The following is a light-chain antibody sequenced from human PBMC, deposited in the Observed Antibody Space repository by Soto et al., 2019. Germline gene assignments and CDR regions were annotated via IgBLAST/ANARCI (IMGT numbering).Light chain of an antibody. CDR1: QGISNS. CDR3: QMYFTAPET. J-gene: IGKJ1*01. Sequence: DIQMTQSPSSLSASVGDRVTITCRASQGISNSLAWYQQKPGKVPKVLIYDASTVHSGVPSRFSGSGSGTDFTLTSNNLQPEYAATYYCQMYFTAPETFGQGTKVEVK. V-gene: IGKV1-27*01. CDR2: DAS.